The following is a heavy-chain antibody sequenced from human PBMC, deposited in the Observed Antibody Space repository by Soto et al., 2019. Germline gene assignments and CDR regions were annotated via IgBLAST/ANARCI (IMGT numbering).Heavy chain of an antibody. J-gene: IGHJ4*02. D-gene: IGHD4-17*01. Sequence: QVQLVESGGGVVQPGRSLRLSCAASGFTFSSHAMHWVRQAPGKGLEWVAVISYDGSNKYYADSVKGRFTISRDNSKNTLYLQMNSLRAEDTAVYYCARVPTVVTTAYYFDYWGQGTLVTVSS. V-gene: IGHV3-30-3*01. CDR2: ISYDGSNK. CDR3: ARVPTVVTTAYYFDY. CDR1: GFTFSSHA.